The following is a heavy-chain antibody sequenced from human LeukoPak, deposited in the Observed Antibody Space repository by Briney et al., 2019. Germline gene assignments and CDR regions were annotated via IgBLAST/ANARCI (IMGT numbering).Heavy chain of an antibody. CDR2: INHSGST. V-gene: IGHV4-34*01. CDR1: GVSFSCYY. J-gene: IGHJ6*03. Sequence: PSETLPLTCCVYGVSFSCYYWLWIRHPPGKGLEWIGKINHSGSTYYNPSLKSRVTISVDTSKNQFSLTLSSVTAADTAVYYCARGRQDVTMIVVIMTAVSYYLDVWGKGTTVTVS. CDR3: ARGRQDVTMIVVIMTAVSYYLDV. D-gene: IGHD3-22*01.